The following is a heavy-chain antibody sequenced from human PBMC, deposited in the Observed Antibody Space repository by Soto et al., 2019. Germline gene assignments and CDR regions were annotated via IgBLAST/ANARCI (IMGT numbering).Heavy chain of an antibody. Sequence: GGSLRLSCAASGFTFSSYGMHWVRQAPGKGLEWVAVISYDGSNKYYADSVKGRFTISRDNSKNTLYLQMNSLRAEDTAVYYCAKDRCSSNYPWHYYVMDVWGQRTTVTVSS. CDR1: GFTFSSYG. J-gene: IGHJ6*02. D-gene: IGHD4-4*01. V-gene: IGHV3-30*18. CDR2: ISYDGSNK. CDR3: AKDRCSSNYPWHYYVMDV.